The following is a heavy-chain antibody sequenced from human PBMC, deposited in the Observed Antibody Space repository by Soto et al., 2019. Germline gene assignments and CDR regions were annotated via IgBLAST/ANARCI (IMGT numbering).Heavy chain of an antibody. CDR2: VYYRGRS. CDR3: VSQRTSKLSQAYFSH. J-gene: IGHJ4*02. CDR1: GGSVSNSTYY. D-gene: IGHD1-7*01. Sequence: SVTLALTCTVSGGSVSNSTYYWGWIRQSPEKGLEWIGGVYYRGRSCSESSATSRITISVDTSKNQFSLNVNTATATDTAVYFCVSQRTSKLSQAYFSHWGPGA. V-gene: IGHV4-39*01.